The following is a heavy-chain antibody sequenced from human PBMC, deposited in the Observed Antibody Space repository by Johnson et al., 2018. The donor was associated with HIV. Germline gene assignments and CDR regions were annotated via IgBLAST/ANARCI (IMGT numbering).Heavy chain of an antibody. CDR1: GFAFSRFA. CDR3: AKSTQATIARESGPYGAFDI. CDR2: ISYDGTNQ. Sequence: QVLLVESGGGVVQSGRSLRLSCAASGFAFSRFAMHWVRQVPDKGLEWVAVISYDGTNQYHAASVKGRFPISRDNSKNTLYLQMNSLRAEDTALYYCAKSTQATIARESGPYGAFDIWGQGTMVTVSS. V-gene: IGHV3-30*18. D-gene: IGHD3-10*01. J-gene: IGHJ3*02.